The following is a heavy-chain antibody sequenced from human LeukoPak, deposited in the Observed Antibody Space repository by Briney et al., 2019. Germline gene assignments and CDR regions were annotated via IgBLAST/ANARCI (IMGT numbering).Heavy chain of an antibody. Sequence: GGSLRLSCAASGFTFSSYGMHCVRQAPGKGLEWVAFIRNVESNKYYADSVKRRFTNSRDNYKNTLYLQMNSLRAEDTAVYYCAKAPGSGNEVYYYYYMDVWGKGATVTVSS. J-gene: IGHJ6*03. D-gene: IGHD3-10*01. V-gene: IGHV3-30*02. CDR1: GFTFSSYG. CDR3: AKAPGSGNEVYYYYYMDV. CDR2: IRNVESNK.